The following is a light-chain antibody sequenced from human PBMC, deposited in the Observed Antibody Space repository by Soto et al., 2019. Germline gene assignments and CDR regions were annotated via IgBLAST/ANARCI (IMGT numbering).Light chain of an antibody. CDR3: QQSYINPQT. J-gene: IGKJ1*01. CDR1: QTISSW. V-gene: IGKV1-39*01. CDR2: ATS. Sequence: DIQMTQSPSTLSGSVGDRVTITCRASQTISSWLAWYQQKPGRAPKLLTYATSDLQSGVPSRFSGSGSGTEFTLTIISLQPEDFATYYCQQSYINPQTFGQGTKVDIK.